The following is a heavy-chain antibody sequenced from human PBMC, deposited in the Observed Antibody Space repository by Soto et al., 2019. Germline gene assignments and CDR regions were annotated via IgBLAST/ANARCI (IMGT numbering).Heavy chain of an antibody. D-gene: IGHD2-15*01. Sequence: VASVKVSCKASGGTFSSYAISWVRQAPGQGLEWMGGIIPIFGTANYAQKFQGRVTITADKSTSTAYMELSSLRSEDTAVYYCARDAEVVVVAATTLQWFDPWGQGTLVTSPQ. CDR1: GGTFSSYA. CDR3: ARDAEVVVVAATTLQWFDP. CDR2: IIPIFGTA. V-gene: IGHV1-69*06. J-gene: IGHJ5*02.